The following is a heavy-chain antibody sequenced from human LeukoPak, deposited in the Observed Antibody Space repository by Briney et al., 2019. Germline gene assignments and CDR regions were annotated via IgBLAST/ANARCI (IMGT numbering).Heavy chain of an antibody. D-gene: IGHD2-2*03. Sequence: ASVKVSCKASGYTFTGYYMHWVRQAPGQGLEWMGWINPISGGTNYAQKFQDRVTMTRDTSISTAYMELSGLRSDDTAVYYCAKAPVGSPNWFDPWGQGTLVTASS. V-gene: IGHV1-2*02. CDR3: AKAPVGSPNWFDP. CDR1: GYTFTGYY. J-gene: IGHJ5*02. CDR2: INPISGGT.